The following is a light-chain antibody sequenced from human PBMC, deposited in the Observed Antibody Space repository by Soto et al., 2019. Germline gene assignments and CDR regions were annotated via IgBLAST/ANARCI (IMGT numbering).Light chain of an antibody. CDR3: QSYDNNLNGGV. CDR1: SSNIGAGYG. V-gene: IGLV1-40*01. J-gene: IGLJ3*02. CDR2: GNN. Sequence: QSVLTQPPSVSGAPGQRXTISCTGSSSNIGAGYGVHWYQQAPGAVPKLIIYGNNNRPSGVPDRISGSKSGTSVTLAITGLQADDEADYYCQSYDNNLNGGVFGGGTKLTVL.